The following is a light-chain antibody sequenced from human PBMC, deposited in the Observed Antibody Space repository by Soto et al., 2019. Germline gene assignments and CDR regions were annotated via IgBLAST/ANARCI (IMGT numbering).Light chain of an antibody. CDR1: QSISSAY. Sequence: EIVLTQSPGTLSFSPGERATLSCRASQSISSAYLAWYQQRPDQAPRLLIYAASRRATGIPDMFSGSGSGTDFTLTISSLEPEDFAVYYCQQFGGSPYTFGQATKLEIK. V-gene: IGKV3-20*01. CDR2: AAS. J-gene: IGKJ2*01. CDR3: QQFGGSPYT.